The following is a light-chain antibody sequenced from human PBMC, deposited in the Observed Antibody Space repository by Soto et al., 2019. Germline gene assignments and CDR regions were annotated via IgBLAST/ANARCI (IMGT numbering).Light chain of an antibody. V-gene: IGLV2-14*01. J-gene: IGLJ3*02. Sequence: QSVLTQPASVSGSPGQSITISCTGTSSDVGGYNYVSWYQQHPGKAPKLMIYDVSNRPPGVSNRFSGSKSGNTASLTISGLQAEDEADYYCSSYTSSSGVFGGGTKLTVL. CDR3: SSYTSSSGV. CDR2: DVS. CDR1: SSDVGGYNY.